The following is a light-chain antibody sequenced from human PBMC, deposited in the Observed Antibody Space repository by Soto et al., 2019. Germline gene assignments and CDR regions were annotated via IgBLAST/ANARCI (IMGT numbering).Light chain of an antibody. V-gene: IGKV1-5*03. Sequence: DIQMTQSPSTLSASVGDTVIITCRASQSISTWLAWYQQKPGKAPKLLIYKASSLESGVPSRFSGSGSGTEFTLTINSLQPDDIATYYSQQYNSYSLFGPGTKVEIK. J-gene: IGKJ3*01. CDR1: QSISTW. CDR3: QQYNSYSL. CDR2: KAS.